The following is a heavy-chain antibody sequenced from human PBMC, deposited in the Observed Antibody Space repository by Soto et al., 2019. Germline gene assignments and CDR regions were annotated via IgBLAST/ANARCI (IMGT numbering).Heavy chain of an antibody. CDR1: GFTFSSYA. CDR3: AKDLAIFGVTQRYYFDY. V-gene: IGHV3-23*01. J-gene: IGHJ4*02. CDR2: ISGSGGST. Sequence: GGSLRLSCAASGFTFSSYAMSWVRQAPGKGLEWVSAISGSGGSTYYADSVKDRFTISRDNSKNTLYLQMNSLRAEDTAVYYCAKDLAIFGVTQRYYFDYWGQGTLVTVSS. D-gene: IGHD3-3*01.